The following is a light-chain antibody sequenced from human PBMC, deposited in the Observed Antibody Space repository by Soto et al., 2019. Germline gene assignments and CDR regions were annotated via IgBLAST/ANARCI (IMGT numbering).Light chain of an antibody. CDR2: DAS. J-gene: IGKJ1*01. CDR1: QSVSSSY. CDR3: QQYGTSPLT. Sequence: IVLTQSPGTLSLSPGERATLSCRASQSVSSSYLAWYQQKPGQAPRLLMYDASSRATGIPDRFSGSGSGTDFPLTISRLEPEDFAVYYCQQYGTSPLTFGQGTKVEIK. V-gene: IGKV3-20*01.